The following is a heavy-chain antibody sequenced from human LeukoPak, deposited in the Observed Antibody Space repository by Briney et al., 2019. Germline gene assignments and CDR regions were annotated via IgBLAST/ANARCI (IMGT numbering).Heavy chain of an antibody. V-gene: IGHV3-66*04. D-gene: IGHD3-10*01. Sequence: GGSLRLSCAASGFTFSSYSMNWVRQAPGKGLEWVSAIHSGSSTYYADSVKGKFTISRDNSKNTVYLQMNSLRAEDTAVYYCARQMVRGVIYNWFDTWGQGTLVTVSS. CDR3: ARQMVRGVIYNWFDT. CDR2: IHSGSST. CDR1: GFTFSSYS. J-gene: IGHJ5*02.